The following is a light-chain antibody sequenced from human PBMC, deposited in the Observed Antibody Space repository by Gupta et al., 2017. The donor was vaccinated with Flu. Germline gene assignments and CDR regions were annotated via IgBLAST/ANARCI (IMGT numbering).Light chain of an antibody. J-gene: IGKJ4*01. CDR3: QQYGSSPRLT. CDR2: DAS. Sequence: EIVLTQSPATLSLSPGERATLSCGASQSVSSSYLAWYQQKPGLAPRLLNYDASSRATGIPDRFSGSGSGTDFTLTISRLEPEDFAVYYCQQYGSSPRLTFGGGTKVEIK. V-gene: IGKV3D-20*01. CDR1: QSVSSSY.